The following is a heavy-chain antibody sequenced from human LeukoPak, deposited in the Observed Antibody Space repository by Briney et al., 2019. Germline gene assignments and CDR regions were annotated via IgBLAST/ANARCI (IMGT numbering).Heavy chain of an antibody. CDR3: AGVAVKGLIDY. CDR2: INPDGGGT. V-gene: IGHV1-2*02. J-gene: IGHJ4*02. CDR1: VSTFTAYY. D-gene: IGHD6-19*01. Sequence: ASVKVSCTPSVSTFTAYYIHWVRQAPGQGLEWMGWINPDGGGTNYAQKFQGRVTITRDTSISTAYMELSRLRSDDTAVYYCAGVAVKGLIDYWGQGTLVTVSS.